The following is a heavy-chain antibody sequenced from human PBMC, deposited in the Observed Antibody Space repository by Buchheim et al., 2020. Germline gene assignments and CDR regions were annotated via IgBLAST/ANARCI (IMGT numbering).Heavy chain of an antibody. J-gene: IGHJ4*02. D-gene: IGHD2-8*01. CDR1: GFIFSNFD. CDR2: IGTLADT. Sequence: EVQLVESGGGLVQPGGSLRLSCAASGFIFSNFDMHWVRQVPGKGPEWVSAIGTLADTFYAASVRGRFTISRENAQNSLYLQMNSLRVGDTAVYYCARGDTNGWRFYFDNWGLGTL. CDR3: ARGDTNGWRFYFDN. V-gene: IGHV3-13*01.